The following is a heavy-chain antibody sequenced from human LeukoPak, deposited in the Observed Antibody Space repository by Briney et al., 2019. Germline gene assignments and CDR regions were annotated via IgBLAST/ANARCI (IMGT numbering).Heavy chain of an antibody. J-gene: IGHJ6*03. V-gene: IGHV4-31*03. CDR1: GGSISSGGYY. CDR3: ARGPYDFWSGQYHYYYMDV. Sequence: SQTLSLTCTVSGGSISSGGYYWSWIRQHPGKGLEWIGYIYYSGSTYYNPSLKSRVTISVDTSKNQFSLKLSSVTAADTAVYYCARGPYDFWSGQYHYYYMDVWGKGTTVTVSS. CDR2: IYYSGST. D-gene: IGHD3-3*01.